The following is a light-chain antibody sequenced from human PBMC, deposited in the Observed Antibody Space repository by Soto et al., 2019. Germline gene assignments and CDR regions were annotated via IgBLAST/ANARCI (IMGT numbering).Light chain of an antibody. V-gene: IGKV1-39*01. J-gene: IGKJ1*01. CDR1: QRIRTY. CDR2: VTS. Sequence: DISMTQSPSSLSTSVRDRVNITCRASQRIRTYLNWYQQKPGEAPKLLIYVTSNLQSGVPPRFSGSGSGTDFTLSINGLQPEDCATYYCQQTYSMPRTFGQGTMGDIK. CDR3: QQTYSMPRT.